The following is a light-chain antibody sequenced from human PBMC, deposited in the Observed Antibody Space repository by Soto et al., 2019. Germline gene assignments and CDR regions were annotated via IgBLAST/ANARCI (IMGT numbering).Light chain of an antibody. CDR1: SSNIGAGYD. CDR3: PSYDSSLGGWV. J-gene: IGLJ1*01. V-gene: IGLV1-40*01. Sequence: QSVLTQPPSVSGAPGQRVTISCTGSSSNIGAGYDVHWYQQLPGTAPKLLIYGNSNRPSGVPDRFSGSKSGTSASLAITGLQAEDEADYYCPSYDSSLGGWVFGTGTKVTVL. CDR2: GNS.